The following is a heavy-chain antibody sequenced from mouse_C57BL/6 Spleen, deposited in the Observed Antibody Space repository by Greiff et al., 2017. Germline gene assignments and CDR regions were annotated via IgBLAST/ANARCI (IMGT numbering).Heavy chain of an antibody. CDR3: ARKGTAQATSGFAY. J-gene: IGHJ3*01. CDR1: GYTFTDYY. CDR2: INPYNGGT. Sequence: VQLQQSGPVLVKPGASVKMSCKASGYTFTDYYMNWVKQSHGKSLVWIGVINPYNGGTSYNQKFKGKATLTVDKSSSTAYMELNSLTSEDSAVYYCARKGTAQATSGFAYWGQGTLVTVSA. D-gene: IGHD3-2*02. V-gene: IGHV1-19*01.